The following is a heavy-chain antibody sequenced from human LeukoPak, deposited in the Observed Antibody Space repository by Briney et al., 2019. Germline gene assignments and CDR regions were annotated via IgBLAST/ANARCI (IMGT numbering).Heavy chain of an antibody. D-gene: IGHD2-15*01. CDR1: GYTFTNYA. J-gene: IGHJ4*02. CDR2: ISAYNDNT. Sequence: ASVKVSCKAPGYTFTNYAISWVRQAPGQGLEWMGWISAYNDNTNYAQKFQGRVTMTTDTSTSTAYMELRSLRSDDTAVYYCARDVGEGYCSGGSCSDHWGQGTLVTVSS. V-gene: IGHV1-18*01. CDR3: ARDVGEGYCSGGSCSDH.